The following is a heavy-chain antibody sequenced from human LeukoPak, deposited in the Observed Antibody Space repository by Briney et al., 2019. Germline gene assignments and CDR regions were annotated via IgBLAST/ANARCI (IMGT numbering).Heavy chain of an antibody. CDR1: GFTFSSYW. CDR3: ARGPYYDFWSGYPNPYYYYYMDV. V-gene: IGHV3-74*01. J-gene: IGHJ6*03. Sequence: GGSLRLSCAASGFTFSSYWMHWVRQAPGKGLVWVSRINSDGSSTSYADSVKGRFTISRDNAKNTLYLQMNSLRAEDTAVYYCARGPYYDFWSGYPNPYYYYYMDVWGKGTTVTVSS. D-gene: IGHD3-3*01. CDR2: INSDGSST.